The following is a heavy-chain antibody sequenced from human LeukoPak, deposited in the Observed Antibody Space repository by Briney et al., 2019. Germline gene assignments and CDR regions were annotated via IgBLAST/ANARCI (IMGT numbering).Heavy chain of an antibody. CDR1: GLTVSSNC. V-gene: IGHV3-23*01. J-gene: IGHJ4*02. CDR3: AKMLDKMLDY. CDR2: ISGSGGST. D-gene: IGHD3/OR15-3a*01. Sequence: GGSLRLSCAASGLTVSSNCMSWVRQAPGKGLEWVSAISGSGGSTYYADSVKGRFTISRDNSKNTLYLQMNSLRAEDTAVYYCAKMLDKMLDYWGQGTLVTVSS.